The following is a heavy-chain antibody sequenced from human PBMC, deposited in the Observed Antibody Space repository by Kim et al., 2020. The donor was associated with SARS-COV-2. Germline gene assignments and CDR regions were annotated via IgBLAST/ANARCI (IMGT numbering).Heavy chain of an antibody. CDR1: GGSISSYY. D-gene: IGHD1-26*01. CDR3: ARDATHNDAFDI. Sequence: SETLSLTCTVSGGSISSYYWSWIRQPPGKGLEWIGYIYYSGSTNYNPSLKSRVTISVDTSKNQFSLKLSSVTAADTAVYYCARDATHNDAFDIWGQGTMVTVSS. CDR2: IYYSGST. V-gene: IGHV4-59*13. J-gene: IGHJ3*02.